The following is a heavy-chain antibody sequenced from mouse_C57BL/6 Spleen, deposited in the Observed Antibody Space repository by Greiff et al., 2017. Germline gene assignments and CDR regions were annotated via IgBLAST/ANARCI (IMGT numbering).Heavy chain of an antibody. V-gene: IGHV1-54*01. CDR1: GYAFTNYL. CDR3: ARAESYDYAEAY. D-gene: IGHD2-4*01. Sequence: VQLQQSGAELVRPGTSVKVSCKASGYAFTNYLIEWVKQRPGQGLEWIGVINPGSGGTNYNEKFKGKATLTADKSSSTAYMQLSSLTSEDSAVYFCARAESYDYAEAYWGQGTLVTVSA. CDR2: INPGSGGT. J-gene: IGHJ3*01.